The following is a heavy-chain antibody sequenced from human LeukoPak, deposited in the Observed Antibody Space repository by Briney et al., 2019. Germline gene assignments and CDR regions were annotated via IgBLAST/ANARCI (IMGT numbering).Heavy chain of an antibody. CDR2: IYYSGST. J-gene: IGHJ4*02. Sequence: PLETLSLTCTVSGGSISSYYWSWIRQPPGKGLEWIGYIYYSGSTNYNPSLKSRVTISVDTSKNQFSLKLSSVTAADTAVYYCARLVSGAFDYWGQGTLVTVSS. D-gene: IGHD2-15*01. V-gene: IGHV4-59*08. CDR1: GGSISSYY. CDR3: ARLVSGAFDY.